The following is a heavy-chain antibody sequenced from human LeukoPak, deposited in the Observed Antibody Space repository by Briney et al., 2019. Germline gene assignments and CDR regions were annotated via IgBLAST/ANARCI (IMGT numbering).Heavy chain of an antibody. CDR3: ARSSGWPDY. J-gene: IGHJ4*02. Sequence: SETLSLTCAVYGGSFSGYYWSWIRQPPGKGLEWIGEINHSGSTNYNPPLKSRVTISVDTSKNQFSLKLSSVTAADTAVYYCARSSGWPDYWGQGTMVTVSS. D-gene: IGHD6-19*01. V-gene: IGHV4-34*01. CDR2: INHSGST. CDR1: GGSFSGYY.